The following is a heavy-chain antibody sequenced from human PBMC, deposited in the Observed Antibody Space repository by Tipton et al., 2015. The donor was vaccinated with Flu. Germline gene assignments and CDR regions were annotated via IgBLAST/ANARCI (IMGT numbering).Heavy chain of an antibody. CDR2: INHSGST. Sequence: TLSLTCAVYVGSFSGYYWSWIRQPPGKGLEWIGEINHSGSTNYNPSLKSRVTISVDTSKNQFSLKLSSVTAADTAVYYCARLRRPSLIGRYYFDYWGQGTLVTVSS. CDR3: ARLRRPSLIGRYYFDY. V-gene: IGHV4-34*01. J-gene: IGHJ4*02. D-gene: IGHD3-16*01. CDR1: VGSFSGYY.